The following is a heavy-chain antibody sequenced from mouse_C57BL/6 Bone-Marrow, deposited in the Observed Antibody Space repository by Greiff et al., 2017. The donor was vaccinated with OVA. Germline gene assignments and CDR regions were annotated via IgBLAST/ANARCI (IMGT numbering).Heavy chain of an antibody. J-gene: IGHJ2*01. CDR2: IYPGSGST. V-gene: IGHV1-55*01. D-gene: IGHD1-1*01. Sequence: VQLQQPGAELVKPGASVKMSCKASGYTFTSYWITWVKQRPGQGLEWIGDIYPGSGSTNYNEKFKSKATLTVDTSSSTAYMQLSSLTSEDSAVYYCARSVTTVPRYYFDYWGQGTTLTVSS. CDR1: GYTFTSYW. CDR3: ARSVTTVPRYYFDY.